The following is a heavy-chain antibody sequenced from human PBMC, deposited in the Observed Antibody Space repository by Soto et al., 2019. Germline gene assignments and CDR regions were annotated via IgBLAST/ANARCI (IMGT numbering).Heavy chain of an antibody. CDR2: IVVGSGNT. D-gene: IGHD1-26*01. CDR1: GFTFTSSA. J-gene: IGHJ6*02. V-gene: IGHV1-58*01. CDR3: AAPAGGGSYYGIRYYYYGMDV. Sequence: QMQLVQSGPEVKKPGTSVKVSCKASGFTFTSSAVQWVRQARGQRLEWIGWIVVGSGNTNYAQKFQERVTITRDMSTSTAYMELSSLRSEDTAVYYCAAPAGGGSYYGIRYYYYGMDVWGQGTTVTVSS.